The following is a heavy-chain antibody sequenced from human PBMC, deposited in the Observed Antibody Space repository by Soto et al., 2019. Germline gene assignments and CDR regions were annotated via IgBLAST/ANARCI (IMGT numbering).Heavy chain of an antibody. Sequence: SETLSLTCTVSGGSISSGGYYWSWIRQHPGKGLEWIGYIYYSGSTYYNPSLKSRVTISVDTSKNQFSLKLSSVTAADTAVYYCARIGCSGGSCYFTNWFDLWGQGILVTVSS. CDR2: IYYSGST. J-gene: IGHJ5*02. CDR3: ARIGCSGGSCYFTNWFDL. CDR1: GGSISSGGYY. V-gene: IGHV4-31*03. D-gene: IGHD2-15*01.